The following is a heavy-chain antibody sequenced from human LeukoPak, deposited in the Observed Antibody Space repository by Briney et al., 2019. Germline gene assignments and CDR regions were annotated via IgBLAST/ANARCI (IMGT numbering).Heavy chain of an antibody. V-gene: IGHV3-48*01. J-gene: IGHJ4*02. CDR1: GFTFSSYS. CDR3: ARDKGWIQPQSEDY. Sequence: GGSLRLSCAASGFTFSSYSMNWVRQAPGKGLEWVSYISSSSSTIYYADSVKGRFTISRDNAKNSLYLQMNSLRAEDTAVYYCARDKGWIQPQSEDYWGQGTLVTVSS. CDR2: ISSSSSTI. D-gene: IGHD5-18*01.